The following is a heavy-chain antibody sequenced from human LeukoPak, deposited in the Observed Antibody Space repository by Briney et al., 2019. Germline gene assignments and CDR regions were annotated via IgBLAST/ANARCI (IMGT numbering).Heavy chain of an antibody. D-gene: IGHD6-13*01. Sequence: SETLSLTCAVSGGSISSSNWWSWIRQPPGKGLEWIGYIYYSGSTNYNPSLKSRVTISVDTSKNQFSLKLSSVTAADTAVYYCARLLPGLYSSSWYDSGWFDPWGQGTLVTVSS. CDR1: GGSISSSNW. CDR2: IYYSGST. J-gene: IGHJ5*02. CDR3: ARLLPGLYSSSWYDSGWFDP. V-gene: IGHV4-59*08.